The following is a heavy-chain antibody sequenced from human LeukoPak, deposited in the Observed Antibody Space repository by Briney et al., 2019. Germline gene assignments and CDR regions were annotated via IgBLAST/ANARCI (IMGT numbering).Heavy chain of an antibody. V-gene: IGHV1-8*01. D-gene: IGHD3-22*01. Sequence: GASVKVSCKASGYTFTSYDINWARQATGQGLEWMGRMNPNSGNTGYAQKFQGRVTMTRNTSISTAYMELSSLRSDDTAVYYCARSLPYYDNSGYSLWGQGTLVTVSS. CDR2: MNPNSGNT. CDR3: ARSLPYYDNSGYSL. J-gene: IGHJ4*02. CDR1: GYTFTSYD.